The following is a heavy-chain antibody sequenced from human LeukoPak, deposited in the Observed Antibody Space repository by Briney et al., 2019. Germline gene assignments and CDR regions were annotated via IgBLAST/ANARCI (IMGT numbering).Heavy chain of an antibody. V-gene: IGHV4-59*01. D-gene: IGHD6-6*01. J-gene: IGHJ4*02. CDR1: GGSINNYY. Sequence: SETLSLTCTVSGGSINNYYWSWIRQPPGKGLEWIGYIIYSGSTNYNPSLKSRVTISVDTSKNQFSLKLSSVTAADTAVYYCARDEDSRAMGFDYWGQGTLVTVSS. CDR3: ARDEDSRAMGFDY. CDR2: IIYSGST.